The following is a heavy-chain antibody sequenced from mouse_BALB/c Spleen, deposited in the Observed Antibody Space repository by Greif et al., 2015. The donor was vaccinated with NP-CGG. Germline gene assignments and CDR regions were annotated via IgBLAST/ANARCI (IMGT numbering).Heavy chain of an antibody. CDR2: INPGSGGT. J-gene: IGHJ4*01. D-gene: IGHD2-2*01. CDR1: GYAFTNYL. V-gene: IGHV1-54*01. Sequence: QVQLQQSGAELVRPGTSVKVSCKASGYAFTNYLIEWVKQRPGQGLEWIGVINPGSGGTNYNEKFKGKATLTADKSSSTAYMQLSSLTSDDSAVYFCARRGYDDAMDYWGQGTSVTVSS. CDR3: ARRGYDDAMDY.